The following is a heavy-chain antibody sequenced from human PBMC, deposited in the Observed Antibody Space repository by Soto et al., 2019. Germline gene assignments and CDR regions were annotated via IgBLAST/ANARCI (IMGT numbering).Heavy chain of an antibody. V-gene: IGHV3-23*01. CDR1: GFSFSNYV. D-gene: IGHD1-26*01. CDR2: ISDSGGTS. J-gene: IGHJ4*02. CDR3: AKRPRALLTFDY. Sequence: GGPLRLSCPASGFSFSNYVMSWARQAPGKGLEWVSSISDSGGTSYYADSVKGRFTISRDNSKNTLYLQMNSLRAEDTAIYYCAKRPRALLTFDYWGQGTLVTVSS.